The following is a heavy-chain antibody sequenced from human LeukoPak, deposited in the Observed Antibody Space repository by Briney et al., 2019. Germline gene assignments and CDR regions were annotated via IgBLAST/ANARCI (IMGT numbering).Heavy chain of an antibody. Sequence: GGSLRLSCAASGFTFSSYGMHWVRQAPGKGLEWVAVISYDGSNKYYADSVKGRFTISRDNSKNTLYLQMSSLRAEDTAVCYCARVKAAAGGFGSTPWGQETLVTVSS. CDR1: GFTFSSYG. D-gene: IGHD6-13*01. V-gene: IGHV3-33*05. J-gene: IGHJ5*02. CDR2: ISYDGSNK. CDR3: ARVKAAAGGFGSTP.